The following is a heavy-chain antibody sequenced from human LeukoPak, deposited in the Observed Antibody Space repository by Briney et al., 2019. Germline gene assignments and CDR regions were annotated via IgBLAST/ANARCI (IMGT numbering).Heavy chain of an antibody. Sequence: PGGSLRLSCAASGFTFSDYYMSWIRQAPGKGLEWVSYISSSGSTIYYADSVKGRFTISRDNAKNSLYLQMNSLRAEDTAVYYCARDRGGLTMIVVVSSGFDYWGQGTLVTVSS. J-gene: IGHJ4*02. CDR3: ARDRGGLTMIVVVSSGFDY. V-gene: IGHV3-11*04. CDR2: ISSSGSTI. D-gene: IGHD3-22*01. CDR1: GFTFSDYY.